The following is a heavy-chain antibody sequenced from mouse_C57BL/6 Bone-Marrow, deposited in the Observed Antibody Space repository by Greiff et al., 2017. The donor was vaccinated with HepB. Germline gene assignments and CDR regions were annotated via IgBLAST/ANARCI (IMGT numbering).Heavy chain of an antibody. Sequence: QVQLQQPGAELVKPGASVKLSCKASGYTFTSYWMQWVKQRPGQGLEWIGEIDPSDSYTNYNQKFKGKATLPVDTSSSTAYMQLSSLTSEDSAVYFCARAAYYSNYLWFAYWGKGTLVTVSA. CDR2: IDPSDSYT. CDR1: GYTFTSYW. J-gene: IGHJ3*01. D-gene: IGHD2-5*01. V-gene: IGHV1-50*01. CDR3: ARAAYYSNYLWFAY.